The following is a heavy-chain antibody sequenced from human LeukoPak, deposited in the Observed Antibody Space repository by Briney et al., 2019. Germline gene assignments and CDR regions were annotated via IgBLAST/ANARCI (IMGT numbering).Heavy chain of an antibody. V-gene: IGHV3-49*04. CDR2: IRSKAYGGTT. CDR1: GLTFGDYA. J-gene: IGHJ3*02. Sequence: PGGSLRLSCTASGLTFGDYAMSWVRQAPGKGLEWVSFIRSKAYGGTTEYAASVKGRFIISRDGSKSIAYLQMNSLKTEDTAVYYCSRVRYCSGRSCYFGAFYIWGQGTMVTVSS. D-gene: IGHD2-15*01. CDR3: SRVRYCSGRSCYFGAFYI.